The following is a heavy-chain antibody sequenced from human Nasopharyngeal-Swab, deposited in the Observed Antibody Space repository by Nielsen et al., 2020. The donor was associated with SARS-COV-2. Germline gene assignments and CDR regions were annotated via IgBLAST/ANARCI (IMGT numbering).Heavy chain of an antibody. J-gene: IGHJ4*02. Sequence: LSFTCAASGFTFSDYYISWIRQAPGKGLEWVSYISNSSSYTNYADSVKDRFTISRDNAKNSLYLQMNSLRAEDTAVYYCARGPDYWGQGTLVTVSS. CDR2: ISNSSSYT. CDR3: ARGPDY. CDR1: GFTFSDYY. V-gene: IGHV3-11*05.